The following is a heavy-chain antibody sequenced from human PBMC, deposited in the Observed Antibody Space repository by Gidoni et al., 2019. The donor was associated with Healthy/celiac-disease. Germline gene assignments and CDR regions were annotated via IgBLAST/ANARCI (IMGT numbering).Heavy chain of an antibody. CDR2: INPNSGGT. J-gene: IGHJ5*02. D-gene: IGHD3-10*01. CDR1: GYTFTGSY. Sequence: QVQLVQSGAEVKKPGASVKVSCKASGYTFTGSYLHWVRQAPGQGLEWLGWINPNSGGTNYAQKFQGRVTMTRDTSISTAYMELSRLRADDTAVYYCARDYPSITMVRGVIDNWFDPWGQGTLVTVSS. V-gene: IGHV1-2*02. CDR3: ARDYPSITMVRGVIDNWFDP.